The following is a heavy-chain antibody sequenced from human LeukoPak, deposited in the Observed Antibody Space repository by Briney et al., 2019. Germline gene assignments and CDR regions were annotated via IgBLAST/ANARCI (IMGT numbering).Heavy chain of an antibody. CDR1: GYTFTGYY. CDR3: ARDAGVGYDPGFDY. D-gene: IGHD5-12*01. Sequence: GASVKVSCKASGYTFTGYYMHWVRQAPGQGLEWMGWISPNSGGTNYAQKFQGRVTMTRDTSISTAYMELSRLRSDDTAVYYCARDAGVGYDPGFDYWGQGTLVTVSS. CDR2: ISPNSGGT. J-gene: IGHJ4*02. V-gene: IGHV1-2*02.